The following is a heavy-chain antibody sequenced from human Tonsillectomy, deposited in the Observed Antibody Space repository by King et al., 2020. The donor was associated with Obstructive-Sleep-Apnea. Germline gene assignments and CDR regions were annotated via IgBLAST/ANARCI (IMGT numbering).Heavy chain of an antibody. J-gene: IGHJ3*02. Sequence: VQLVESGGGLVQPGGSLRLSCAASGFTFSSDWMSCVRQAPGKGLEWVANIKQDGSEKYYVDSVKGRFTISRDNAKNSLYLQMNTRRAEDTAAYYCAGECGVQLLLLGIDAFDIWGQGTMVTVSS. V-gene: IGHV3-7*01. CDR1: GFTFSSDW. CDR3: AGECGVQLLLLGIDAFDI. CDR2: IKQDGSEK. D-gene: IGHD2-15*01.